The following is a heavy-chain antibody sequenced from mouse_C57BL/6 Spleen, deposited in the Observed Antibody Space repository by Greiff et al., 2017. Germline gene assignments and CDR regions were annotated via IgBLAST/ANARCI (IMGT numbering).Heavy chain of an antibody. D-gene: IGHD3-2*02. J-gene: IGHJ2*01. V-gene: IGHV1-69*01. CDR3: ASSQTTAQATDYFDY. Sequence: QVQLQQPGAELVMPGASVKLSCKASGYTFTSYWMHWVKQRPGQGLEWIGEIDPSDSYTNYNQKFKGKSTLTVEKSSSTAYMQLSSLTSEDSAVYYWASSQTTAQATDYFDYWGQGTTLTVSS. CDR1: GYTFTSYW. CDR2: IDPSDSYT.